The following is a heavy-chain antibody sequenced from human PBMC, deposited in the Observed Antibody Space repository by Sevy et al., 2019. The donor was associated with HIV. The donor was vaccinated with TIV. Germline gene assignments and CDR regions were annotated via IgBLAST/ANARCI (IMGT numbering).Heavy chain of an antibody. CDR1: GYTFTSYY. D-gene: IGHD2-15*01. CDR3: TRGGGVVVGATVSGMDV. CDR2: INPSGGST. J-gene: IGHJ6*02. Sequence: ASVKVSCKASGYTFTSYYIHWVRQAPGQGLEWMGIINPSGGSTSYAQKFQGRVTMTRDTSTSTVYMEMSSLRSGDTAVYYWTRGGGVVVGATVSGMDVWGQGTTVTVSS. V-gene: IGHV1-46*01.